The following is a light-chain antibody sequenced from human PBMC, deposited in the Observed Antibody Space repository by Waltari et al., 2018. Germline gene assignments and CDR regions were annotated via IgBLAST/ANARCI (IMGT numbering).Light chain of an antibody. Sequence: VSPGVRVTLSCRASRNVRTNLAWYQHKPGQTPRLLISGASTRALGVPDRFSGAGSGTDFTLTISSLRSEDFAVYYCQQYDDSSPWTFGQGTKVEIK. CDR2: GAS. CDR1: RNVRTN. V-gene: IGKV3-15*01. J-gene: IGKJ1*01. CDR3: QQYDDSSPWT.